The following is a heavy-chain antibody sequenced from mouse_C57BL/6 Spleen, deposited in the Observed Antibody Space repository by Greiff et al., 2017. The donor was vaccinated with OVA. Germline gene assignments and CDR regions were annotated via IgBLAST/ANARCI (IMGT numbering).Heavy chain of an antibody. CDR2: IDPETGGT. CDR1: GYTFTDYE. J-gene: IGHJ3*01. D-gene: IGHD3-2*02. CDR3: TLRQLRLDWFAY. V-gene: IGHV1-15*01. Sequence: VQLQQSGAELVRPGASVTLSCKASGYTFTDYEMHWVKQTPVHGLEWIGAIDPETGGTAYNQKFKGNAILTADKSSSTAYMELRSLTSEDSAVYYCTLRQLRLDWFAYWGQGTLVTVSA.